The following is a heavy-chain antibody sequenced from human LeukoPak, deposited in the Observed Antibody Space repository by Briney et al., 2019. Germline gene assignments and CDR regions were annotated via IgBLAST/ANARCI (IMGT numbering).Heavy chain of an antibody. CDR1: GGSFSGYY. D-gene: IGHD3-10*01. V-gene: IGHV4-34*01. Sequence: SETLSLTCAVYGGSFSGYYWSWIRQPPAKGLEWIGEINHSGITHYNPSLKSRVTISADKSKNQFSLKLSSVTAADTAVYYCARLIVAYGSGSLGFAFDIWAQGTMVTVSS. CDR2: INHSGIT. J-gene: IGHJ3*02. CDR3: ARLIVAYGSGSLGFAFDI.